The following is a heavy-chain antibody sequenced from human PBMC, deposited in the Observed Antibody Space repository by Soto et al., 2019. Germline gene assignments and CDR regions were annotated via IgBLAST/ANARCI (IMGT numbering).Heavy chain of an antibody. Sequence: SVKVSCKASGGTFSSYAISWVRQAPGQGLEWMGGIIPIFGTANYAQKLQGRVTMTTDTSTSTAYMELRSLRSDDTAVYYCARDRSRLYYDILTGYPDWFFDYWGQGTLVTVSS. CDR3: ARDRSRLYYDILTGYPDWFFDY. CDR1: GGTFSSYA. V-gene: IGHV1-69*05. CDR2: IIPIFGTA. D-gene: IGHD3-9*01. J-gene: IGHJ4*02.